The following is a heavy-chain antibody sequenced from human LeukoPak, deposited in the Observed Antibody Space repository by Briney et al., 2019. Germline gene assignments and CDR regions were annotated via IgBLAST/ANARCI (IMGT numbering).Heavy chain of an antibody. CDR2: ISYDGSNK. CDR3: AKARPAIAARVGYYYYGMDV. D-gene: IGHD6-6*01. J-gene: IGHJ6*02. Sequence: PGRSLRLSCAASGFTFSSYAMHWVRQAPGKGLEWVAVISYDGSNKYYADSVKGRFTISRDNSKNTLYLQMNSLRAEDTAVYYCAKARPAIAARVGYYYYGMDVWGQGTMVTVSS. CDR1: GFTFSSYA. V-gene: IGHV3-30-3*01.